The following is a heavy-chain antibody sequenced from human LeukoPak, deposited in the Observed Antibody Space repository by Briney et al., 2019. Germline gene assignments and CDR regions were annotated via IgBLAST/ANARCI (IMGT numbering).Heavy chain of an antibody. CDR2: IYPGDSDT. J-gene: IGHJ3*02. CDR1: GYSFTSYW. D-gene: IGHD3-10*01. V-gene: IGHV5-51*01. CDR3: ARTMVRGVINPLRDAFDI. Sequence: GESLKISCKGSGYSFTSYWIGWVRQMPGKGLEWMGIIYPGDSDTRYSPSFQGQVTISADKSISTAYLQWSSLKASDTAMYYCARTMVRGVINPLRDAFDIWGQGTLVTVSS.